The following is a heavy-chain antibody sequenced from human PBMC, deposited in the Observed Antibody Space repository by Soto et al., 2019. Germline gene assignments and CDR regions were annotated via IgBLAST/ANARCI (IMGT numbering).Heavy chain of an antibody. Sequence: QPGGSLRLSCAASGFTFSSYAMSWVRQAPGKGLEWVSAISGSGGSTYYADSVKGRFTISRDNSKNTLYLQMNSLRAEDTAVYYCAKDPVTVRYYYGSGSYPSWGQGTLVTVSS. V-gene: IGHV3-23*01. CDR1: GFTFSSYA. J-gene: IGHJ4*02. CDR3: AKDPVTVRYYYGSGSYPS. D-gene: IGHD3-10*01. CDR2: ISGSGGST.